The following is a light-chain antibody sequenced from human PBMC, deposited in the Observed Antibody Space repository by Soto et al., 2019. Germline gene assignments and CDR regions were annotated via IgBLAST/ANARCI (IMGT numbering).Light chain of an antibody. CDR3: QQYNNWPPPIT. CDR2: GAS. J-gene: IGKJ5*01. V-gene: IGKV3-15*01. Sequence: EIVVTQSPATLSVSPGERVTLSCRASQSVSSTLAWYQQKPGQAPRLLIFGASTRATDTPARFSGSGSGTDFTLTISSLQSEDFAVYYCQQYNNWPPPITFRQGTRLEIK. CDR1: QSVSST.